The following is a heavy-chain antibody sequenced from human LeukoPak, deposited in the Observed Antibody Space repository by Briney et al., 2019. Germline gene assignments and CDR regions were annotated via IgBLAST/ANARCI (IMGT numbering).Heavy chain of an antibody. J-gene: IGHJ3*02. CDR2: IIPIFGTA. V-gene: IGHV1-69*06. Sequence: EASVKVSCKASGYTFTTYDINWVRQAPGQGLEWMGGIIPIFGTANYAQKFQGRVTITADKSTSTAYMELSSLRSEDTAVYYCARAEYSSSLYADAFDIWGQGTMVTVSS. D-gene: IGHD6-6*01. CDR3: ARAEYSSSLYADAFDI. CDR1: GYTFTTYD.